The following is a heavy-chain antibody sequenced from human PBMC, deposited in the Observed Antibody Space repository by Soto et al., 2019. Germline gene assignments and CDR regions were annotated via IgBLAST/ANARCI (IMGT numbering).Heavy chain of an antibody. CDR2: IYHSGST. Sequence: SETLSLTCAVSSGSISSSNWWSWVRQPPGKGLEWIGEIYHSGSTNYNPSLKSRVTISVDKSKNQFSLKLSSVTAADTAVYYCARVFLTYGSGPLDAFDIWGQGPMVTVSS. CDR1: SGSISSSNW. J-gene: IGHJ3*02. V-gene: IGHV4-4*02. CDR3: ARVFLTYGSGPLDAFDI. D-gene: IGHD3-10*01.